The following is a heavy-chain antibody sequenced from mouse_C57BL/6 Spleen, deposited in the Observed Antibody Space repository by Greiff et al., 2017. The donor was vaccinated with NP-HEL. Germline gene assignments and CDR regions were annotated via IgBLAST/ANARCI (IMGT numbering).Heavy chain of an antibody. CDR2: ISYSGST. V-gene: IGHV3-1*01. CDR1: GYSITSGYD. Sequence: EVQGVESGPGMVKPSQSLSLTCTVTGYSITSGYDWHWIRHFPGNKLEWMGYISYSGSTNYNPSLKSRISITHDTSKNHFFLKLNSVTTEDTATYYCARRNYGSSYFDVWGTGTTVTVSS. D-gene: IGHD1-1*01. CDR3: ARRNYGSSYFDV. J-gene: IGHJ1*03.